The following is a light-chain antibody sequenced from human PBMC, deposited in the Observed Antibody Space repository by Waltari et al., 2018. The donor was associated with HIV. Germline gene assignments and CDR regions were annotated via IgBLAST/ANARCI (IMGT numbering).Light chain of an antibody. CDR1: SRDISTYDF. J-gene: IGLJ2*01. CDR3: SSYTSSNTVV. V-gene: IGLV2-14*03. CDR2: DVT. Sequence: QSALTQPASVSGSPGQSITISCSGTSRDISTYDFVSWYQKHPAKAPKLLIYDVTARPSGVSRRFSGSKSGSTASLTISSIQADDEADYYCSSYTSSNTVVFGPGTKLSVL.